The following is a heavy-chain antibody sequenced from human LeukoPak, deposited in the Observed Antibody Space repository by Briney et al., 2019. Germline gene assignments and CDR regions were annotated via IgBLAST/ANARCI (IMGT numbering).Heavy chain of an antibody. J-gene: IGHJ6*02. Sequence: SVKVSCKASGGTFSSYAISWVRQAPGQGLEWMGGIIPIFGTANYAQKFQGRVTITADESTSTAYMELSSLRSEDTAVYYCASSAAAGTFHYYYYGMDVWGQGTTVTVSS. V-gene: IGHV1-69*13. CDR1: GGTFSSYA. CDR2: IIPIFGTA. D-gene: IGHD6-13*01. CDR3: ASSAAAGTFHYYYYGMDV.